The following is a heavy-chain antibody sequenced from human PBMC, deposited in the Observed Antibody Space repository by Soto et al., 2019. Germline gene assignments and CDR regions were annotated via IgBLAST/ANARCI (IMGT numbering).Heavy chain of an antibody. D-gene: IGHD6-13*01. V-gene: IGHV1-3*01. CDR1: GYIFNTSG. Sequence: GASVKVSCKASGYIFNTSGISWVRQAPGQGLEWMGWINAGNGNTKYSQKFQGRVTITRDTSASTAYMELSSLRSEDTAVYYCARYRRGIAAAQPSYYFDYWGQGTLVTVSS. CDR2: INAGNGNT. J-gene: IGHJ4*02. CDR3: ARYRRGIAAAQPSYYFDY.